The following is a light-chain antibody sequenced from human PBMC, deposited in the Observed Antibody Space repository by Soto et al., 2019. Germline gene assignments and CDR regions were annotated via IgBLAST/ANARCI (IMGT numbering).Light chain of an antibody. CDR1: SSDVGSYNL. CDR3: CSYAGSGTFV. V-gene: IGLV2-23*01. J-gene: IGLJ1*01. CDR2: EGS. Sequence: QSALTQPASVSGSPGQSITISCTGTSSDVGSYNLVSWFQHHPGKAPKVMICEGSKRPSGVSNRFSGSKSGNTASLTISGLQAGDEADYYCCSYAGSGTFVFGTGTKLTV.